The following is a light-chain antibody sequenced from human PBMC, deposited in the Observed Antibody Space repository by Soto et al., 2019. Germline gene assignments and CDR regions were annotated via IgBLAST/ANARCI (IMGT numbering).Light chain of an antibody. CDR3: QQYGISCT. CDR2: GAS. V-gene: IGKV3-20*01. J-gene: IGKJ1*01. Sequence: EIVLTQSPGTLSLSPGERATLSCRASQSVSNNYLAWYQQKPGQAHRLLIYGASNRATGIPDRLSGSGSGTDFTLNISRLEPEDFAVYYCQQYGISCTFGQGYKVEIK. CDR1: QSVSNNY.